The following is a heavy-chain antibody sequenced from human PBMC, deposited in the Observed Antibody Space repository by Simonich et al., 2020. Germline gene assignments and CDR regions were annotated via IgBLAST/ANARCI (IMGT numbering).Heavy chain of an antibody. CDR1: GFTFSSYW. CDR2: INSDGRSP. Sequence: EVQLVESGGGLVQPGGSLRLSCAASGFTFSSYWMHWVRQAPGKGLVWGSRINSDGRSPSYETSVKGRFTIARDNAKNTLYLQMNSLRAEDTAVYYCARDYSNYDAFDIWGQGTMVTVSS. V-gene: IGHV3-74*01. D-gene: IGHD4-4*01. J-gene: IGHJ3*02. CDR3: ARDYSNYDAFDI.